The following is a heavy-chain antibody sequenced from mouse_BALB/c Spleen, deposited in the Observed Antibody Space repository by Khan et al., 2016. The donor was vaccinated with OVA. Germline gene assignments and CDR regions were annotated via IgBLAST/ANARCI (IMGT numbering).Heavy chain of an antibody. J-gene: IGHJ3*01. V-gene: IGHV5-6*01. D-gene: IGHD1-1*01. CDR3: ARLAYYYDSEGFAY. CDR2: ISTGGHYP. Sequence: EVELVESGGDLVEPGGSLKPSCVASGFTFSTYGMSWVRQTPDKRLEWVATISTGGHYPYYPDSVRGRFTISRDNAKNTLYLQMTSLKSEDTAMFYCARLAYYYDSEGFAYWGQGTLVTVSA. CDR1: GFTFSTYG.